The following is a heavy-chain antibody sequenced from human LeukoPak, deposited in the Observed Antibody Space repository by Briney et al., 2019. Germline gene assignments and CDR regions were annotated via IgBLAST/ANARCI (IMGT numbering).Heavy chain of an antibody. J-gene: IGHJ4*02. Sequence: GGSLRLSCAASGFTVSSNYMSWVRQAPGKGLEWVSVIYSGGSTYYADSVKGRFTISRDNSKNTLYFQMNSLRAEDTAVYYCARDLGGGDTDYWGQGTLVTVSS. D-gene: IGHD2-21*02. CDR1: GFTVSSNY. CDR3: ARDLGGGDTDY. CDR2: IYSGGST. V-gene: IGHV3-53*01.